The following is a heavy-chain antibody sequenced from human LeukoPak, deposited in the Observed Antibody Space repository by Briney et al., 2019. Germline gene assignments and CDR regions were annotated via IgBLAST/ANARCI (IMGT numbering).Heavy chain of an antibody. J-gene: IGHJ3*02. V-gene: IGHV4-39*01. CDR3: ARRVAVYAFDI. Sequence: SETLSLTCTVSGGSISSSSYYWGWIRQPPGKGLEWIGSIYYSGSTYYNPSLKSRVTISVDTSKNQFSLKLSSVTAADTAVYYCARRVAVYAFDIWGQGTMVTVSS. D-gene: IGHD6-19*01. CDR1: GGSISSSSYY. CDR2: IYYSGST.